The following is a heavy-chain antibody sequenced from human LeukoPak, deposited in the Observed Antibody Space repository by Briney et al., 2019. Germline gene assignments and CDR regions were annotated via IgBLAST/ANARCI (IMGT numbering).Heavy chain of an antibody. CDR2: IYHSGST. CDR3: ARDRPDYYGSGSYYNGDFDI. CDR1: GCSISSGGYY. D-gene: IGHD3-10*01. V-gene: IGHV4-30-2*01. Sequence: PSETLSLTCTVSGCSISSGGYYWSWIRQPPGKGLEWIGYIYHSGSTYYNPSLKSRVTISVDRSKNRFYLKLSAVTAADTAVYYCARDRPDYYGSGSYYNGDFDIWGKGTMVTVSS. J-gene: IGHJ3*02.